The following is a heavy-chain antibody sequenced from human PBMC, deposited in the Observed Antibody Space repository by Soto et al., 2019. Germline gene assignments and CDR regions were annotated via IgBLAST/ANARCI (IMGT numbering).Heavy chain of an antibody. Sequence: PGGSLRLSCAASGFTFSTYAVSWVRQAPGKGLEWVSGVSGTGSNTYYADSVKGRFTISRDNSKSTLYAQMNSLRAEDTALYFCVKGRSALSGGSQYYFDYWGQGTLVTVSS. V-gene: IGHV3-23*01. CDR3: VKGRSALSGGSQYYFDY. J-gene: IGHJ4*02. CDR2: VSGTGSNT. D-gene: IGHD2-15*01. CDR1: GFTFSTYA.